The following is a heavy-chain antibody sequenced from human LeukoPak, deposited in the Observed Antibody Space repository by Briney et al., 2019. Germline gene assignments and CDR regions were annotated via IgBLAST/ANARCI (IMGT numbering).Heavy chain of an antibody. CDR3: ARDLGQYYDTSDNWFDP. D-gene: IGHD3-22*01. CDR1: GFTFNTYW. CDR2: IYSDGSRT. Sequence: GGSLRLSCAASGFTFNTYWMHWVRQGPGKGLVWVSRIYSDGSRTTYADSVRGRFTISGDNAKNTLNLQMNSLRAEDTAVYYCARDLGQYYDTSDNWFDPWGQGTLVTVSS. J-gene: IGHJ5*02. V-gene: IGHV3-74*01.